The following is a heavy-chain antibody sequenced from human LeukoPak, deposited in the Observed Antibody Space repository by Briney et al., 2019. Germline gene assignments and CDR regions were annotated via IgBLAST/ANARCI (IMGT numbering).Heavy chain of an antibody. J-gene: IGHJ4*02. Sequence: ASVKVSCKASGYTFTGYYMHWVRQAPGQGLEWMGRINPNSGGTNYAQKFQGRVTMTRGTSISTAYMELSRLRSDDTAVYYCARDTVTTNPSPSFDYWGQGTLVTVSS. CDR3: ARDTVTTNPSPSFDY. CDR1: GYTFTGYY. CDR2: INPNSGGT. V-gene: IGHV1-2*06. D-gene: IGHD4-17*01.